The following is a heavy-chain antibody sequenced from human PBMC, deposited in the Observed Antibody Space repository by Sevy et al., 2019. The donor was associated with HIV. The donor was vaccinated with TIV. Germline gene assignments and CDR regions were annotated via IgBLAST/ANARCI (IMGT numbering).Heavy chain of an antibody. CDR3: ARSDGSYDYGMDV. J-gene: IGHJ6*02. Sequence: GGSLRLSCAASEFTFSSYWMSWVRQAPGKGLEWVANIKQDGSEKYYVDSVKGRFTISRDNAKNSLYLQMNSLRAEDTAVYYCARSDGSYDYGMDVWGQGTTVTVSS. V-gene: IGHV3-7*01. D-gene: IGHD1-26*01. CDR1: EFTFSSYW. CDR2: IKQDGSEK.